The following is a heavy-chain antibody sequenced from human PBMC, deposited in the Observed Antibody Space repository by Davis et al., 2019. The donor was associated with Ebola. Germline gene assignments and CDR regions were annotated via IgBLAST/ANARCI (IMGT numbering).Heavy chain of an antibody. Sequence: PSETLSLTCAVYGGSFSGYYWSWIRQPPGKGLEWIGEINHSGSTYYNPSLKSRVTISVDTSKNQFSLKLSSVTAADTAVYYCARDSLGSSSSLWYFDYWGQGTLVTVSS. CDR2: INHSGST. V-gene: IGHV4-34*01. CDR3: ARDSLGSSSSLWYFDY. D-gene: IGHD6-6*01. J-gene: IGHJ4*02. CDR1: GGSFSGYY.